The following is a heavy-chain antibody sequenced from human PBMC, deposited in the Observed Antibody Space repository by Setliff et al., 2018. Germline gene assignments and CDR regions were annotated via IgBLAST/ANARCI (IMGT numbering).Heavy chain of an antibody. D-gene: IGHD7-27*01. CDR2: INGDATIA. CDR3: AALDWGENFYNVDV. J-gene: IGHJ6*03. Sequence: GESLKISCTVYGFSFNKYWMYWVRQAPGKGLEWVSRINGDATIAHYADSVKGRFTISRDNARNALYLQMVSLRGEDTGVYFCAALDWGENFYNVDVWGKGTTVTVS. CDR1: GFSFNKYW. V-gene: IGHV3-74*01.